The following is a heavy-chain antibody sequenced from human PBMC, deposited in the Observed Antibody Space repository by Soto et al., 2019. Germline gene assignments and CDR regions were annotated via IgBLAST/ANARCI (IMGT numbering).Heavy chain of an antibody. Sequence: GGSLRLSCAASGFTFSSYSMSWVRQAPGKGLEWVSGFRTGGDDGTTYYTDSVKGRFTISRDNSKNTLFLQMNSLRVEDTAIYYCAKKVNSGPGSQYFDYWGQGTLVTVSS. CDR2: FRTGGDDGTT. CDR1: GFTFSSYS. V-gene: IGHV3-23*01. J-gene: IGHJ4*02. CDR3: AKKVNSGPGSQYFDY. D-gene: IGHD3-10*01.